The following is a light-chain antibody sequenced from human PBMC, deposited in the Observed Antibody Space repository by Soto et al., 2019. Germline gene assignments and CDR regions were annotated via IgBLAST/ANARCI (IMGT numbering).Light chain of an antibody. J-gene: IGKJ2*01. CDR2: EVS. V-gene: IGKV2D-29*01. Sequence: DIVMTQTPLSLSVTPGQPASISCKSSQSLLHSNGKTYLFWYLQKPGQPPQLLIYEVSNRVSGVPDRVSGSRLGAYFTLKISRVEVEGLGVDYWMESRLLPYTFGQGTKLEIK. CDR3: MESRLLPYT. CDR1: QSLLHSNGKTY.